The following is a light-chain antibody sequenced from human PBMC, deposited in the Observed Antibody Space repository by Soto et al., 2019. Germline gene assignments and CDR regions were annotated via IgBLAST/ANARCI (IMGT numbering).Light chain of an antibody. J-gene: IGLJ2*01. CDR2: DNS. Sequence: QTVVTQPPSVSAAPGQKVTISCSGSNSNIGNNYVSWYQQLPGTAPKLLIYDNSERPSGIPDRFSGSKSGTSATLDITGLQTGDEADYYCGTWDSSLAAGVFGGGTKLTVL. CDR1: NSNIGNNY. CDR3: GTWDSSLAAGV. V-gene: IGLV1-51*01.